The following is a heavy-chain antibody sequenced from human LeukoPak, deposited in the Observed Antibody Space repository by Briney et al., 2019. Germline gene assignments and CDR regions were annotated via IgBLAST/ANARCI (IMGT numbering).Heavy chain of an antibody. CDR1: GFTFSSYG. J-gene: IGHJ3*02. Sequence: GGSLRLSCAASGFTFSSYGMHWVRQAPGKGLEWVAFIRYDGSNKYYADSAKGRFTISRDNSKNTLYLQMNSLRAEDTAVYYCAKDMAYCGGDCYYAFDIWGQGTMVTVSS. D-gene: IGHD2-21*01. CDR3: AKDMAYCGGDCYYAFDI. CDR2: IRYDGSNK. V-gene: IGHV3-30*02.